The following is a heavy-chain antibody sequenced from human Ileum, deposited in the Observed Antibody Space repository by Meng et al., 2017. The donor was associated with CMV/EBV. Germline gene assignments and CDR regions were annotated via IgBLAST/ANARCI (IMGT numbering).Heavy chain of an antibody. CDR3: ARGHYDSF. V-gene: IGHV3-23*04. J-gene: IGHJ4*02. CDR2: ISDSGINT. CDR1: GFIISSYG. Sequence: EVQLVESGGGLVKPGGSLRLSCAVSGFIISSYGMTWVRQAPGKGLEWVSIISDSGINTYYADSVKGRFTISRDTSKNTVYLQMSSLRDEDTAVYYCARGHYDSFWGRGTLVTVSS. D-gene: IGHD3-22*01.